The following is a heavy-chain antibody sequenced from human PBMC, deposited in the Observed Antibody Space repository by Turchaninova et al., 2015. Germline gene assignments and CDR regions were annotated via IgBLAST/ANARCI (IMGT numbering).Heavy chain of an antibody. CDR3: AKYSGTDFYCIGGRCYFRRLSGGMDV. CDR1: GFRFRSYG. J-gene: IGHJ6*02. V-gene: IGHV3-30*18. D-gene: IGHD2-15*01. Sequence: QLPRVESGGGVVQPGRSLRPSGAASGFRFRSYGFHWVRQAQCMWLEWVAAISKDGSNKYHAGSVNGRIPISIDSSTSTLYVQRNSLRVEDTAVYYCAKYSGTDFYCIGGRCYFRRLSGGMDVWGQGTPVTVSS. CDR2: ISKDGSNK.